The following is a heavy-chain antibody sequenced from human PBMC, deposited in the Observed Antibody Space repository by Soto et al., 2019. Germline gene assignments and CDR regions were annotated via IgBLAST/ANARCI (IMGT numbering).Heavy chain of an antibody. D-gene: IGHD3-16*02. CDR1: GFTFSDYY. J-gene: IGHJ4*02. V-gene: IGHV3-11*06. CDR3: ARVIGAWGSYRYYYFDY. CDR2: ISSSSSYT. Sequence: GGSLRLSCAASGFTFSDYYMSWIRQAPGKGLEWVSYISSSSSYTNYADSVKGRFTISRDNAKNSLYLQMNSLRAEDTAVYYFARVIGAWGSYRYYYFDYWGQGTLVTVSS.